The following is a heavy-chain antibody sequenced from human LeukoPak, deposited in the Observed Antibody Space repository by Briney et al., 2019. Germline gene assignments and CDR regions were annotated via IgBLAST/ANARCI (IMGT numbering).Heavy chain of an antibody. CDR1: GYSISGYQ. Sequence: KPSETLSLTCAVSGYSISGYQWAWIRQPPGKTLEWIGSIFHSGSAHYNPSLKSRVTISVDTSTNHFSLRLSSVTAADTALYYCARDPRWLTPDCTSTSCYENYFDPWGQGILVTVSS. CDR3: ARDPRWLTPDCTSTSCYENYFDP. CDR2: IFHSGSA. V-gene: IGHV4-38-2*02. D-gene: IGHD2-2*01. J-gene: IGHJ5*02.